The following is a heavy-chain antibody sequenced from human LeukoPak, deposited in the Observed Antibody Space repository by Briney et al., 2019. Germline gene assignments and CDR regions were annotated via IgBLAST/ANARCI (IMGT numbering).Heavy chain of an antibody. J-gene: IGHJ5*02. CDR3: ARGPPGIAARRFDP. CDR1: GGSISNYY. CDR2: IYHSGST. D-gene: IGHD6-13*01. V-gene: IGHV4-59*12. Sequence: SETLSLTCNVSGGSISNYYWSWIRQPPGKGLEWIGYIYHSGSTYYNPSLKSRVTISVDRSKNQFSLKLSPVTAADTAVYYCARGPPGIAARRFDPWGQGTLVTVSS.